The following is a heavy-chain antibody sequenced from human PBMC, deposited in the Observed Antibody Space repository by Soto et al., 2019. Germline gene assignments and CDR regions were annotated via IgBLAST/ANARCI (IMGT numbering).Heavy chain of an antibody. CDR2: ISGSGGST. D-gene: IGHD6-19*01. Sequence: EVQLLESGGGLVQPGGSLRLSCAASGFTFSSYAMNWVLQAPGKGLEWVSVISGSGGSTYYADSVKGRFTISRDNSKTTLYLQMNSLRAEDTAVYYCASRSSGWYFDYWGQGTLVTVSS. V-gene: IGHV3-23*01. CDR3: ASRSSGWYFDY. J-gene: IGHJ4*02. CDR1: GFTFSSYA.